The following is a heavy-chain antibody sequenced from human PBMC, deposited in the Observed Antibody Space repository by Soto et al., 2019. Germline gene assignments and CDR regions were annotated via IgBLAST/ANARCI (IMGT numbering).Heavy chain of an antibody. CDR1: GGTFSSYA. Sequence: QVQLVQSGAEVKKPGSSVKVSCKASGGTFSSYAISWVRQAPGQGLEWMGGIIPIFGTANYAQKFQGRVTITADESSSTAYMERSSLRSEDTAVDYCARLGLTFGGVIVSGYFDLWGRGTLVTVSS. J-gene: IGHJ2*01. CDR3: ARLGLTFGGVIVSGYFDL. CDR2: IIPIFGTA. V-gene: IGHV1-69*12. D-gene: IGHD3-16*02.